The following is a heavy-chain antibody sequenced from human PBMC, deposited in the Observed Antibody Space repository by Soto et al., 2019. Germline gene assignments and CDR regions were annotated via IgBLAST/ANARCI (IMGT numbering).Heavy chain of an antibody. CDR3: AAYDFSGAAAFDV. Sequence: SETLSLTCVVSGHSLSSAYYWGWIRHPPGKGLEWIGSTYHSGSTFYNPSLKSRVTISMVTSNNQFSLKLRSATAADTAVYYCAAYDFSGAAAFDVWGLGIMVTVSS. J-gene: IGHJ3*01. D-gene: IGHD3-3*01. CDR2: TYHSGST. V-gene: IGHV4-38-2*01. CDR1: GHSLSSAYY.